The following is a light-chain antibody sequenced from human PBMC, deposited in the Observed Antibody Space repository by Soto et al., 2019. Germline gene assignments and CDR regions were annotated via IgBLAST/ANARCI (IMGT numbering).Light chain of an antibody. CDR1: QSISNW. J-gene: IGKJ1*01. V-gene: IGKV1-5*03. Sequence: DIQMTQSPSTLSAAVGDKVTITCRASQSISNWLAWYQQKPGKAPKLLIYQASSLESGVPGRFSGSGSGTEFILTISNLQPDDFATYYCHQYNKTFGQGTKVEIK. CDR3: HQYNKT. CDR2: QAS.